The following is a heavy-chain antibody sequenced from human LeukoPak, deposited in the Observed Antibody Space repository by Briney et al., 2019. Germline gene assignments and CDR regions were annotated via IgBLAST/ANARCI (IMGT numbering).Heavy chain of an antibody. Sequence: GGSLRLSCAASGFTFSRFAMSWVRQAPGKGLEWVSAISGSGDRTYYADSVKGRFTISRDNSKNTLFLQMNSLRAEDTAVYYCARDLNYGGNSNWGQGTLVTVSS. J-gene: IGHJ4*02. CDR3: ARDLNYGGNSN. V-gene: IGHV3-23*01. CDR1: GFTFSRFA. D-gene: IGHD4-17*01. CDR2: ISGSGDRT.